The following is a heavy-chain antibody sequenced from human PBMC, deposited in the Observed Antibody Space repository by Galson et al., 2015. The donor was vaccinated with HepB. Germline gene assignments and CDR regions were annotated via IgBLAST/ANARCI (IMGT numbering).Heavy chain of an antibody. Sequence: SLRLSCAASGFTFSSYDMHWVRQATGKGLEWVSAIGTAGDTYYPGSVKGRFTISRENAKNSLYLQMNSLRAGDTAVYYCARAETYYYDSSGYYTGAWYFDLWGRGTLVTVSS. CDR3: ARAETYYYDSSGYYTGAWYFDL. J-gene: IGHJ2*01. D-gene: IGHD3-22*01. CDR1: GFTFSSYD. V-gene: IGHV3-13*04. CDR2: IGTAGDT.